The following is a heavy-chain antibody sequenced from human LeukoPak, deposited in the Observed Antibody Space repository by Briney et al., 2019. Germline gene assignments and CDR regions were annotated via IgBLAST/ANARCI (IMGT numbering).Heavy chain of an antibody. V-gene: IGHV4-39*01. J-gene: IGHJ4*02. D-gene: IGHD1-1*01. CDR3: ARQTNRGAGNFDF. Sequence: PSETLSLTCTVSGVSISSSNFFWAWIRQPPGKDLEWVATVYYTGSTRYNPSLRSRVTVSADLSKDQFSLTLSSVTAADTAVYYCARQTNRGAGNFDFWGQGTLVAVSS. CDR2: VYYTGST. CDR1: GVSISSSNFF.